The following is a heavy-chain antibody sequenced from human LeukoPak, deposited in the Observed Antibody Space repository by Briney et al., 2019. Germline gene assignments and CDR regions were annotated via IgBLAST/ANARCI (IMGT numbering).Heavy chain of an antibody. D-gene: IGHD6-19*01. CDR1: GFTFRSYW. CDR2: INGDGNST. Sequence: GGSLRLSCVASGFTFRSYWMDWVRQAPGKGLGWVSRINGDGNSTSYADSVKGRFTISRDSAKNTLYLQMNSLRAEDTAVYYCGRALAVAGTGGYYWGQGTLVTVSS. CDR3: GRALAVAGTGGYY. J-gene: IGHJ4*02. V-gene: IGHV3-74*01.